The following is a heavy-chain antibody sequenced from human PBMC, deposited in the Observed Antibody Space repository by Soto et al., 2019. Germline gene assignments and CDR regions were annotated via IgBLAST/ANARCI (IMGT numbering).Heavy chain of an antibody. CDR2: IYYSGST. V-gene: IGHV4-31*03. Sequence: SETLSLTCTVSGGSISSGGYYWSWIRQHPGKGLEWIGYIYYSGSTYYNPSLKSRVTISIDTSKNQFSLKLNSVTAADTGMYYCARNGGSTWYYFDSWGQGTVVTVSS. CDR3: ARNGGSTWYYFDS. CDR1: GGSISSGGYY. D-gene: IGHD6-13*01. J-gene: IGHJ4*02.